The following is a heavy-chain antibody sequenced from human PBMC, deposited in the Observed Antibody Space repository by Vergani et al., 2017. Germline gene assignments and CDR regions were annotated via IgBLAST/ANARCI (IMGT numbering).Heavy chain of an antibody. CDR1: GGSISSSSYY. D-gene: IGHD4-17*01. Sequence: QVQLQESGPGLVKPSETLSLTCTVSGGSISSSSYYWSWIRQHPGKGLEWIGYIYYSGSTYYNPSLKSRVTISVDTSKNQFSLKLSSVTAADTAVYYCATATTVKAPYFDYWGQGTLVTVSS. J-gene: IGHJ4*02. CDR3: ATATTVKAPYFDY. V-gene: IGHV4-31*03. CDR2: IYYSGST.